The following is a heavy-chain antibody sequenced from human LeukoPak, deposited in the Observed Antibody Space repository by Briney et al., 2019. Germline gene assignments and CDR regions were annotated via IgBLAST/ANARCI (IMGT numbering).Heavy chain of an antibody. CDR1: GFTFSSFW. CDR3: ARDVDSYGYVILDY. D-gene: IGHD5-18*01. CDR2: IKQDGSEK. J-gene: IGHJ4*02. Sequence: GGSLRLSCAASGFTFSSFWMSSVRQPPGKGLEWVANIKQDGSEKYYVDSVKGRFTISRDNAKNSLYLQMNSLRAEDTAVYYCARDVDSYGYVILDYWGQGTLVTVSS. V-gene: IGHV3-7*03.